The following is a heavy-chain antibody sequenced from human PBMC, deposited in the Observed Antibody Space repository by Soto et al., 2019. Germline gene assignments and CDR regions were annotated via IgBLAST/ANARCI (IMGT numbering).Heavy chain of an antibody. J-gene: IGHJ3*02. D-gene: IGHD7-27*01. Sequence: EVQLLESGGGLVQPGGSLRLSCAASGFTFSSFAMSWVRQAPGKGLEWVSGIGGSGDPTSYADSVKGRFTISRDNSKNKLFMQMSSLKAEDTAVYSCAKGYTPWGDAFEIWGQGTMVTVSS. CDR1: GFTFSSFA. CDR2: IGGSGDPT. V-gene: IGHV3-23*01. CDR3: AKGYTPWGDAFEI.